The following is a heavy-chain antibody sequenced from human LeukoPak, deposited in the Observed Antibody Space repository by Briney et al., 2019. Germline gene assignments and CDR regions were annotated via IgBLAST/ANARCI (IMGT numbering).Heavy chain of an antibody. CDR3: ARTKPLDPFDF. CDR1: GGPISSYY. CDR2: IYYSGTT. V-gene: IGHV4-59*01. Sequence: SEALSLTCTVSGGPISSYYWSWIRQPPGKGLEWIGYIYYSGTTYYNPSLKSRVTISVDTSKNQFSLKVNSVTAADTAVYYCARTKPLDPFDFWGQGTLVTVSS. J-gene: IGHJ3*01.